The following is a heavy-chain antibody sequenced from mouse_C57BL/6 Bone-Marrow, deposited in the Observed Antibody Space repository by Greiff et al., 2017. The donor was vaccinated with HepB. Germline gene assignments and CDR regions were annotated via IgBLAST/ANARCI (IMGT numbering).Heavy chain of an antibody. J-gene: IGHJ1*03. V-gene: IGHV5-2*01. D-gene: IGHD2-3*01. CDR3: ARYDGSYWYFDV. CDR2: INSDGGST. CDR1: EYEFPSHD. Sequence: EVKLMESGGGLVQPGESLKLSCESNEYEFPSHDMSWVRKTPEKRLELVAAINSDGGSTYYPDTLERRFIISRDDTKKTLYLQMSSLGSEDTALYYCARYDGSYWYFDVWGTGTTVTVSS.